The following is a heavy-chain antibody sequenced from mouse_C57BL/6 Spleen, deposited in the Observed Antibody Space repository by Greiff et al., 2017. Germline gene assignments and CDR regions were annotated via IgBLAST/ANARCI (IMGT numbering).Heavy chain of an antibody. D-gene: IGHD4-1*01. CDR3: ASLWDVEGY. Sequence: QVQLQQPGAELVRPGSSVTLSCKASGYTFTSYWMHWVKQRPIQGLEWIGNIDPSDSETHYNQKFKDKATLTVDKSSSTAYMQLSSLTSEDSAVYYCASLWDVEGYCGQGTTLTVSS. CDR1: GYTFTSYW. J-gene: IGHJ2*01. CDR2: IDPSDSET. V-gene: IGHV1-52*01.